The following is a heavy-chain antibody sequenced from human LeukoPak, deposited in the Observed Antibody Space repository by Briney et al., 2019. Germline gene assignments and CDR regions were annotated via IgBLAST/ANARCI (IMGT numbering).Heavy chain of an antibody. D-gene: IGHD2-21*01. CDR3: ARSRYCGGECYPVNFDY. CDR1: GYSFTRYW. CDR2: IYPGDSDT. J-gene: IGHJ4*02. V-gene: IGHV5-51*01. Sequence: GESLKISCKGSGYSFTRYWIGWVRQMPGKGLEWMGIIYPGDSDTRYSPSFQGQVTISADKSISTAYLQWSSLKASDTAMYYCARSRYCGGECYPVNFDYWGQGTLVTVSS.